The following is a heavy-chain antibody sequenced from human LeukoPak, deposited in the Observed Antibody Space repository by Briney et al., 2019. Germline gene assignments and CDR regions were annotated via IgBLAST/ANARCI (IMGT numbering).Heavy chain of an antibody. J-gene: IGHJ4*02. D-gene: IGHD3-22*01. V-gene: IGHV4-59*01. CDR2: IYYSGST. CDR1: GGSISSYY. Sequence: SETLSLTCTVSGGSISSYYWSWIRQPPGKGLEWIGYIYYSGSTNYNPSLKSRVTISVDTSKNQFSLKLSSVTAADTAVYYCARAANYYDSSGYADWGQGTLVTVSS. CDR3: ARAANYYDSSGYAD.